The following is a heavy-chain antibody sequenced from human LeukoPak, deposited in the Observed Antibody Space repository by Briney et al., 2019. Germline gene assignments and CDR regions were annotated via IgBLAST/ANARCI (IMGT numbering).Heavy chain of an antibody. Sequence: GASVKVSCKASGYTFTGYYMHWVRQAPGQGVEWMGWINPNSGGTNYAQKFQGRVTMTRDTSISTAYMELSRLRSDDTAVYYCAREGGIYCSGGSYYIDYWGQGTLVTVSS. CDR1: GYTFTGYY. CDR2: INPNSGGT. CDR3: AREGGIYCSGGSYYIDY. J-gene: IGHJ4*02. D-gene: IGHD2-15*01. V-gene: IGHV1-2*02.